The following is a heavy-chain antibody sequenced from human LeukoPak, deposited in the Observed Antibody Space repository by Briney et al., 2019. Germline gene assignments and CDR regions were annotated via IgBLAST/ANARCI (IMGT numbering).Heavy chain of an antibody. CDR2: ISHTEGT. Sequence: SETLSLTCGVFGVSINDYYWSWIRQSPGKGLEWIGEISHTEGTRYNPSLESRVTMSVGTSENQLSLKLIFVTAADTAVYHCARTRCGHSGSLCYNHWGLGTLVTVSS. CDR1: GVSINDYY. V-gene: IGHV4-34*01. D-gene: IGHD2-21*01. CDR3: ARTRCGHSGSLCYNH. J-gene: IGHJ4*02.